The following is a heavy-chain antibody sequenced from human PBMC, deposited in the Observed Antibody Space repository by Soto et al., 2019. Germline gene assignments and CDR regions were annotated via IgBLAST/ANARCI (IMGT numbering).Heavy chain of an antibody. CDR2: IYYSGST. CDR3: AISPNYYYYGFDA. V-gene: IGHV4-61*08. J-gene: IGHJ6*02. CDR1: GASVSIGDYF. Sequence: SETLSLTCTVYGASVSIGDYFLSWLRQSPGKRLEWIAYIYYSGSTNYNPSLKSRATISVDTSKSQVSMTLTSMTAAEAALYYGAISPNYYYYGFDAWGQGPXVTVSS. D-gene: IGHD3-10*01.